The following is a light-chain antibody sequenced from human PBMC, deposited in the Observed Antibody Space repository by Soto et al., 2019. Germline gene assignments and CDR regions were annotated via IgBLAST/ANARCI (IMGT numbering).Light chain of an antibody. CDR3: QQYGSSPIFG. CDR2: GAS. V-gene: IGKV3-20*01. CDR1: QSVSSSY. J-gene: IGKJ3*01. Sequence: EIVLTQSPGTLSLSPGERATLSCRASQSVSSSYLAWHQQKPGQAPRLLIYGASSRATGIPDRLNGSGSGTDFTQTISRLEHEDFAVYYCQQYGSSPIFGFGPGTKVDIK.